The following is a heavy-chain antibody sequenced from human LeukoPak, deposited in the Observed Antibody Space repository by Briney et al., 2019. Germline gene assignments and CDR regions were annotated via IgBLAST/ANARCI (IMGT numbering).Heavy chain of an antibody. CDR2: ISGSGGST. CDR1: GFTFSSYG. Sequence: PGGSLRLSCAASGFTFSSYGMSWVRQAPGKGLEGVSAISGSGGSTYYADSVKGRFTISRDNSKNTLYLQMNSLRAEDTAVYYCAKDGVADGSGDNYYYYYYMDVWGKGTTVTISS. CDR3: AKDGVADGSGDNYYYYYYMDV. D-gene: IGHD3-10*01. J-gene: IGHJ6*03. V-gene: IGHV3-23*01.